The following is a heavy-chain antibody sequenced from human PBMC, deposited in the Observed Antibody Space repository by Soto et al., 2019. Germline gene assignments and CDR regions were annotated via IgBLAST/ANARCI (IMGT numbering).Heavy chain of an antibody. J-gene: IGHJ3*01. CDR2: VSSSGKT. Sequence: QVQLQESGPGLVKTSDTLSLTCTVSGGSVTPYYWSWIRQSPGEGLVWIGYVSSSGKTGYNPSPKRRVSMSIDTSKNDFSLKLTSLSAANAATYYCARQLYTVVTAFDVWGQGTTVAVSS. CDR1: GGSVTPYY. CDR3: ARQLYTVVTAFDV. V-gene: IGHV4-59*02. D-gene: IGHD2-15*01.